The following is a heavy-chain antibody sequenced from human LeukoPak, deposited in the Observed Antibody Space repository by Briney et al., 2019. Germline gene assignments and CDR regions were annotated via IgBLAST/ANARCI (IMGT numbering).Heavy chain of an antibody. CDR1: GYTFTGYY. D-gene: IGHD3-22*01. Sequence: ASVKVSCKASGYTFTGYYMHWVRQAPGQGLEWMGWINPNSGGTNYAQKFQGRVTMTRDTSISTAYMELSRLRSDDTAVYYCARDLLTSYDSSGCYTWPDAFDIWGQGTMVTVSS. CDR3: ARDLLTSYDSSGCYTWPDAFDI. V-gene: IGHV1-2*02. J-gene: IGHJ3*02. CDR2: INPNSGGT.